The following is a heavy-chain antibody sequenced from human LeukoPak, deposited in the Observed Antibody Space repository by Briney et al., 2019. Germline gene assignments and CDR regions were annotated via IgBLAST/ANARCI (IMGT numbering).Heavy chain of an antibody. V-gene: IGHV4-39*02. Sequence: SETLSLTCTVSGGSISSSSYYWGWIRQPPGKGLEWLGSIYYSGSTYYNPSLKSRVTISVDTSKNQFSLKLSSVTAADTAVYYCAKDLPPKAMIAVAGIRGPIDYWGQGTLVTVSS. D-gene: IGHD6-19*01. CDR2: IYYSGST. CDR1: GGSISSSSYY. CDR3: AKDLPPKAMIAVAGIRGPIDY. J-gene: IGHJ4*02.